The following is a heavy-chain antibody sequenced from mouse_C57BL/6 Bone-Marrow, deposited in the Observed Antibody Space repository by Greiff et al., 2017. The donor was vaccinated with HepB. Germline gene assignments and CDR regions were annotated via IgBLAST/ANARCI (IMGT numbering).Heavy chain of an antibody. CDR3: AIRYFDY. J-gene: IGHJ2*01. CDR1: GYTFTDYY. V-gene: IGHV1-76*01. CDR2: IYPGSGNT. Sequence: VQLQESGAELVRPGASVKLSCKASGYTFTDYYINWVKQRPGQGLEWIARIYPGSGNTYYNEKFKGKATLTAEKSSSTAYMQLSSLTSEDSAVYFCAIRYFDYWGQGTTLTVSS.